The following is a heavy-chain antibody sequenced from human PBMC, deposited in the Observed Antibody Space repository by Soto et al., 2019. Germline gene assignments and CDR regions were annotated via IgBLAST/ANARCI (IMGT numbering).Heavy chain of an antibody. CDR2: IYYSGST. V-gene: IGHV4-31*03. CDR3: ARDEPLRYCSGGSCLHPFDY. J-gene: IGHJ4*02. D-gene: IGHD2-15*01. Sequence: SETLSLTCTVSGGSISSGCYYWSWIRQHPGKGLEWIGYIYYSGSTYYNPSLKSRVTISVDTSKNQFSLKLSSVTAADTAVYYCARDEPLRYCSGGSCLHPFDYWGQGTLVTVSS. CDR1: GGSISSGCYY.